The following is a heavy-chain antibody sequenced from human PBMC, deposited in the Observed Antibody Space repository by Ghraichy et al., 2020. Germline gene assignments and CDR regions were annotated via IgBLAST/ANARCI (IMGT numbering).Heavy chain of an antibody. D-gene: IGHD5-18*01. Sequence: ASVKVSCKASGYTFTSYGISWVRQAPGQGLEWMGWISAYNGNTNYAQKLQGRVTMTTDTSTSTAYMELRSLRSDDTAVYYCARESGRGYSYGHSPSFDYWGQGTLVTVSS. CDR1: GYTFTSYG. V-gene: IGHV1-18*01. CDR2: ISAYNGNT. J-gene: IGHJ4*02. CDR3: ARESGRGYSYGHSPSFDY.